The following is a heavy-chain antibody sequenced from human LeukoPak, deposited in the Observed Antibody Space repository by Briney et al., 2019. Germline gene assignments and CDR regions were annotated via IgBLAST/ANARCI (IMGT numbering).Heavy chain of an antibody. CDR3: TRHSDTVTTRYYYYYYGMDV. J-gene: IGHJ6*02. CDR2: IRSKANSYAT. Sequence: GGSLNLSCAASGFTFSGSAMHWVRQASGKGLEWVGRIRSKANSYATADAASVKGRFTISRDDSKNTAYLHMNSLKTEDTAVYYCTRHSDTVTTRYYYYYYGMDVWGQGTTVTVSS. D-gene: IGHD4-17*01. V-gene: IGHV3-73*01. CDR1: GFTFSGSA.